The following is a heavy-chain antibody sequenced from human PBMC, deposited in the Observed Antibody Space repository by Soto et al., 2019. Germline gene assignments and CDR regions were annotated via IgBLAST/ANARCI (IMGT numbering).Heavy chain of an antibody. CDR3: ARRTNTMTGDFDS. CDR1: GGFISSYY. V-gene: IGHV4-59*01. J-gene: IGHJ4*02. D-gene: IGHD3-3*01. Sequence: QVHLQESGAGLVRPSETLSLTCTVSGGFISSYYWSWIRQPPGKGLEWIGNIFYSVSTNYNPALKRRVSMSVDASKNLFSLRLNSLTTADTAVYYCARRTNTMTGDFDSWGQGTLVTVSS. CDR2: IFYSVST.